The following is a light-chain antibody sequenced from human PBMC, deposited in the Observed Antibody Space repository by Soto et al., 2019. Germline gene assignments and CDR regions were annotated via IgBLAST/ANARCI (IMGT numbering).Light chain of an antibody. CDR1: SSNIGSNY. CDR3: AAWDNSLRGKV. J-gene: IGLJ2*01. CDR2: RNN. Sequence: QSVLTQPPSASGTPGQRVTISCSGSSSNIGSNYVYWYQQLPGTAPKLLIYRNNQRPSGVPDRFSGSKSGTSASLAISGLGSEDEADYYCAAWDNSLRGKVFGGGTKLTVL. V-gene: IGLV1-47*01.